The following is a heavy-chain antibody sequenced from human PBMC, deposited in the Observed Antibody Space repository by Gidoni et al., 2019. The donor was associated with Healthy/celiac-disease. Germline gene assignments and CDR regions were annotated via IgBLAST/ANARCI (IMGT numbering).Heavy chain of an antibody. D-gene: IGHD2-21*02. V-gene: IGHV3-23*01. CDR3: AKKGTHVVVTEDDAFDI. CDR2: ISGSGGST. Sequence: EVQLLESGGGLVQPGGSLRLSCAASGFTFSSYAMGWVRQAPGKGLEWVSAISGSGGSTYYADSVKGRFTISRDNSKNTLYLQMNSLRAEDTAVYYCAKKGTHVVVTEDDAFDIWGQGTMVTVSS. J-gene: IGHJ3*02. CDR1: GFTFSSYA.